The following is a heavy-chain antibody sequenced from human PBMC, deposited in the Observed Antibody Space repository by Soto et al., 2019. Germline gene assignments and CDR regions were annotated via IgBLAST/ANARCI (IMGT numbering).Heavy chain of an antibody. J-gene: IGHJ4*02. D-gene: IGHD3-10*01. Sequence: VQLVESGGGLVQPGGSLRLSCAASGFTFSSYSMNWVRQAPGKGLEWVSYISSSSSTIYYADSVKGRFTISRDNAKNSLYLQMNSLRAEDTAVYYCARDSRLLWFGADYLRPYYFDYWGQGTLVTVSS. CDR1: GFTFSSYS. CDR2: ISSSSSTI. CDR3: ARDSRLLWFGADYLRPYYFDY. V-gene: IGHV3-48*01.